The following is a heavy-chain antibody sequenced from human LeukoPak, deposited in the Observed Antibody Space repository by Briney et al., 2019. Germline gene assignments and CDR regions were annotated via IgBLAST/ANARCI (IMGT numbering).Heavy chain of an antibody. CDR1: GFTFSSYA. CDR3: AKEVTGGYRIGGNCYAYFEY. CDR2: SSGTGATT. D-gene: IGHD2-15*01. J-gene: IGHJ4*02. Sequence: GGSLRLSCAASGFTFSSYAMSWVRQAPGKGLEWVSGSSGTGATTYYADSVKGRFTISRDNAKNTLFLTMSSLRAEDTAVYYCAKEVTGGYRIGGNCYAYFEYWGQGTLVTVSS. V-gene: IGHV3-23*01.